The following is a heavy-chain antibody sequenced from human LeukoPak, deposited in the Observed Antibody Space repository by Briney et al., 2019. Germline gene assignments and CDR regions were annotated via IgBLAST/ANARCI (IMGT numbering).Heavy chain of an antibody. CDR2: IIWSGGST. CDR3: AKSQGYSQGFDY. CDR1: GFTFDDYG. V-gene: IGHV3-20*04. J-gene: IGHJ4*02. D-gene: IGHD5-18*01. Sequence: GGSLRLSCTASGFTFDDYGMSWVRQAPGKGLEWVSGIIWSGGSTGYADSVKGRFTISRDNSKNTLYLQMNNLRTEDTAVYYCAKSQGYSQGFDYWGQGTLVTVSS.